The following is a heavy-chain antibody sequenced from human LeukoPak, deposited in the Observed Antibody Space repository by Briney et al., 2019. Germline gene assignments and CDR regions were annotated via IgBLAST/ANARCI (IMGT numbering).Heavy chain of an antibody. Sequence: PGGSLRLSCAASGFTFSSYAMHWVRQAPGKGLEWVAVISYDGSNKYYADSVKGRFTISRDNSKNTLYLQMNSLRAEDTAVYYCARDVATIFGVVIIPSYYYGMDVWGQGTTVTVSS. CDR1: GFTFSSYA. CDR3: ARDVATIFGVVIIPSYYYGMDV. CDR2: ISYDGSNK. V-gene: IGHV3-30-3*01. J-gene: IGHJ6*02. D-gene: IGHD3-3*01.